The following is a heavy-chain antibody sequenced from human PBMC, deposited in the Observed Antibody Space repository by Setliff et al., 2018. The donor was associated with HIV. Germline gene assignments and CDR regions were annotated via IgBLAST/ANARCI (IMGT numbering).Heavy chain of an antibody. CDR2: LSGDNGNT. V-gene: IGHV1-18*01. CDR3: VRGSISGMYYFDY. D-gene: IGHD5-12*01. CDR1: GYTFSSYG. Sequence: ASVKVSCKASGYTFSSYGVNWVRQAPGQGLEWMGRLSGDNGNTKYAQKFQGRVIMTTDTSTSTAYMELRSLRSDDTAVYYCVRGSISGMYYFDYWGLGTLFTVSS. J-gene: IGHJ4*02.